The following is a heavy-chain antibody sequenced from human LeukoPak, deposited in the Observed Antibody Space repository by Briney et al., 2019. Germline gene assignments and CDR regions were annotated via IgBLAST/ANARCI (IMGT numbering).Heavy chain of an antibody. CDR2: ISQSSDRI. CDR1: GFTFSSYS. J-gene: IGHJ4*02. CDR3: ARDLLNDEGSSYFFDQ. D-gene: IGHD2-2*01. Sequence: GGSLRLSCAASGFTFSSYSMNWVRQAPGKGLEWVSYISQSSDRIYHADSVKGRFTISRDNAKNSLYLQMDSLRVEDTAVYYCARDLLNDEGSSYFFDQWGQGTLVTVSS. V-gene: IGHV3-48*04.